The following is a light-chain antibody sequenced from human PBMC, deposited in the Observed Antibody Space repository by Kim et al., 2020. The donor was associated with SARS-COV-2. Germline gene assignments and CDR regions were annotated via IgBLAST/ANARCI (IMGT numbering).Light chain of an antibody. J-gene: IGKJ1*01. CDR2: AAS. CDR1: QDISKY. Sequence: GDRVTITRRASQDISKYLAWFQLKPGKAPKLLIYAASALQPGVPPRFSGSGSGTDFTLTVTSLQPEDVATYYCQKCDSAPWTFGQGTKVEIK. V-gene: IGKV1-27*01. CDR3: QKCDSAPWT.